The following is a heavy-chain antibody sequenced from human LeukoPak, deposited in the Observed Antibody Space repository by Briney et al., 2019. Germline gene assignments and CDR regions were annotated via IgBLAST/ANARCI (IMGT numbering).Heavy chain of an antibody. J-gene: IGHJ5*02. CDR2: IYHSGTT. Sequence: SETLSLTCAVSDYSITSDYYWGWIRQPPGKGLEWIGSIYHSGTTDYNPSLKSRVTISVDTSKNQFSLKLTSVTAADTAVYYCAREGSTSGTNWFDPWGQGNLVTVSS. V-gene: IGHV4-38-2*02. CDR3: AREGSTSGTNWFDP. CDR1: DYSITSDYY. D-gene: IGHD3-10*01.